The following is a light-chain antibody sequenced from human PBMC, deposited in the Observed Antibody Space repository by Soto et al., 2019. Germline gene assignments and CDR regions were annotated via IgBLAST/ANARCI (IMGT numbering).Light chain of an antibody. CDR1: TSAFGGYNY. J-gene: IGLJ1*01. CDR2: DVS. CDR3: SSYTTSNTRPIV. V-gene: IGLV2-14*01. Sequence: QSALPQPASVSGSPGQSITISCTGTTSAFGGYNYVSWYHQHPGKAPKVIISDVSNRPSGVSNRVSGSNYGNTASLTISGLQAEEEADYFCSSYTTSNTRPIVFGTGTKLTVL.